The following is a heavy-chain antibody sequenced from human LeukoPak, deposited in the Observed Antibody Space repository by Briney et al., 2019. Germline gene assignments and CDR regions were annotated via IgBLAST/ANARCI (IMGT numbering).Heavy chain of an antibody. V-gene: IGHV3-23*01. CDR2: ISASGGTT. Sequence: PGGSLRLSCAASGFTFSSYAMSWVRQAPGKGLEWVSAISASGGTTYYADSVKGRFTISRDNSRNTLYLQMNSLRAEDTAVYYCARDQGLLVVAGRFGYWGQGTLVTVSS. CDR1: GFTFSSYA. J-gene: IGHJ4*02. D-gene: IGHD6-19*01. CDR3: ARDQGLLVVAGRFGY.